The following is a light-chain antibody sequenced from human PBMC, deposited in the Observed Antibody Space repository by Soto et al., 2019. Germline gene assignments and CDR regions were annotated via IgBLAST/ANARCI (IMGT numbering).Light chain of an antibody. J-gene: IGLJ1*01. CDR2: QVT. CDR1: GSDIAAYHY. Sequence: QSVLTQPASVSGSLGPSITSACNGTGSDIAAYHYISWYQQLPGKDPKLMIYQVTIRPSGISNRCSGSKSGNTATLTISWLQAEDEAHYYCNSFSSPTALDVFVPGTKLTVL. V-gene: IGLV2-14*01. CDR3: NSFSSPTALDV.